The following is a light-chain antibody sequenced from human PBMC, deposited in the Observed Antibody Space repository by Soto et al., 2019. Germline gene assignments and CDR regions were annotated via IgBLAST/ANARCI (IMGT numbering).Light chain of an antibody. J-gene: IGKJ1*01. CDR3: HQYDTYSWT. CDR2: EAS. Sequence: DIQMTQSPSTLSASVGDTVTITCRAGQGISRWLAWYKQKPGRAPNLLIYEASTLESGVPSRFSGSGSGTEFTLTISSRHPDDFATYYCHQYDTYSWTFGQGTKVEIK. CDR1: QGISRW. V-gene: IGKV1-5*03.